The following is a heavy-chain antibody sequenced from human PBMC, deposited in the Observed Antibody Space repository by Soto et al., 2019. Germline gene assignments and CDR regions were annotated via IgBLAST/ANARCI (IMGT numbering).Heavy chain of an antibody. J-gene: IGHJ3*02. CDR1: GFTFSTYA. CDR3: ARDHRGDYVYDAFDM. Sequence: EGQLLESGGGLVQPGGSLRLSCAASGFTFSTYAMSWVRQAPGKGLEWVSVISASDSKTYYADSVKGRFTISRDNSWNTLYLQMDSLRAEDTALYYCARDHRGDYVYDAFDMWGQGTVVTVSS. D-gene: IGHD4-17*01. CDR2: ISASDSKT. V-gene: IGHV3-23*01.